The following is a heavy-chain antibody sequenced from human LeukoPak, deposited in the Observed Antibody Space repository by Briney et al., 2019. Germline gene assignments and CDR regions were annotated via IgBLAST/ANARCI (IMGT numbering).Heavy chain of an antibody. CDR3: ARSLPTPHSTARVDY. V-gene: IGHV1-2*02. Sequence: GASVKVSCKASGYTFAGYYMHWVRQAPGQGLEWMGWINPNSGGTNYAQKFQGRVTMTRDTSISTAYMELSRLRSDDTAVYYCARSLPTPHSTARVDYWGQGTLVTVSS. CDR2: INPNSGGT. D-gene: IGHD2-21*02. J-gene: IGHJ4*02. CDR1: GYTFAGYY.